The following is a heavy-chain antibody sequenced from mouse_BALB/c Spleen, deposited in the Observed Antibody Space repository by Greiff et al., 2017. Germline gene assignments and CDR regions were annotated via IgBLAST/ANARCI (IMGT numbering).Heavy chain of an antibody. CDR2: ISSGGSYT. Sequence: EVHLVESGGGLVKPGGSLKLSCAASGFTFSSYTMSWVRQTPEKRLEWVATISSGGSYTYYPDSVKGRFTISRDNAKNTLYLQMSSLNSEDTAMYYCTREGYGSSYGYAMDYWGQGTSVTVSS. D-gene: IGHD1-1*01. CDR1: GFTFSSYT. CDR3: TREGYGSSYGYAMDY. J-gene: IGHJ4*01. V-gene: IGHV5-6-4*01.